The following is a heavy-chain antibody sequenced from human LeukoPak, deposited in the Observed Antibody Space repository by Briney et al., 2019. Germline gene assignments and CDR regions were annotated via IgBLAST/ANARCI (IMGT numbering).Heavy chain of an antibody. D-gene: IGHD6-13*01. CDR2: IRHDGSYK. CDR1: GFTFSSSG. CDR3: AKGGSSWYPDY. J-gene: IGHJ4*02. Sequence: GGSLRLSCAASGFTFSSSGMHWVRQAPGKGLEWVAFIRHDGSYKYYADSVKGRFTISRDNSGNTLNLQMNSLRAEDTAVHYCAKGGSSWYPDYWGQGTLVTVSS. V-gene: IGHV3-30*02.